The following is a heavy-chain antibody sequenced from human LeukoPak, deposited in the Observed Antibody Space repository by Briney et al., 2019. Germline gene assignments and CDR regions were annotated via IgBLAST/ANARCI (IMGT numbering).Heavy chain of an antibody. Sequence: PGGSLRLSCAASGFTFSSYSTNWVRQAPGKGLEWVSSISSSSSYIYYADSVKGRFTISRDNAKNSLYLQMNSLRAEDTAVYYCARVVLEWGSDYWGQGTLVTVSS. CDR3: ARVVLEWGSDY. CDR1: GFTFSSYS. D-gene: IGHD2-15*01. V-gene: IGHV3-21*01. J-gene: IGHJ4*02. CDR2: ISSSSSYI.